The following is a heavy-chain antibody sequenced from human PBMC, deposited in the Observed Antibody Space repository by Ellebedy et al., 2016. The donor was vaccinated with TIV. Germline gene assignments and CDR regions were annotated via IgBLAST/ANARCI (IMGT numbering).Heavy chain of an antibody. D-gene: IGHD3-10*01. CDR1: GYTFTSYG. V-gene: IGHV1-18*01. CDR2: ISAYNGNT. J-gene: IGHJ4*02. Sequence: ASVKVSCXASGYTFTSYGISWVRQAPGQGLEWMGWISAYNGNTNYAQKLQGRVTMTTDTSTSTAYMELRSLRSDDTAVYYCARDSDAYFGSGSYYNHDFDYWGQGTLVTVSS. CDR3: ARDSDAYFGSGSYYNHDFDY.